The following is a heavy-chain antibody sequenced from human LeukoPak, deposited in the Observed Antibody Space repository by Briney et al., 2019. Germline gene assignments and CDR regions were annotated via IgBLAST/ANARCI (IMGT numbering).Heavy chain of an antibody. CDR3: ARGSSSSYYYYYMDV. D-gene: IGHD6-6*01. CDR2: ITPIFGTA. J-gene: IGHJ6*03. Sequence: SVTVSCKASGGTFSSYAISWVRQAPGQGLEWMGGITPIFGTANYAQKFQGRVTITTDESTSTAYMELSSLRSEDTAVYYCARGSSSSYYYYYMDVWGKGTTVTVSS. V-gene: IGHV1-69*05. CDR1: GGTFSSYA.